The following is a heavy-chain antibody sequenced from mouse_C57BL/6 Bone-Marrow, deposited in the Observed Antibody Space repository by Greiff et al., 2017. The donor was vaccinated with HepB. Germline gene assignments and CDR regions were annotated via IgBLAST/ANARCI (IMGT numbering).Heavy chain of an antibody. V-gene: IGHV1-64*01. J-gene: IGHJ1*03. CDR3: ARCVAYYSKDWYFDV. CDR1: GYTFTSYW. CDR2: IHPNSGST. D-gene: IGHD2-5*01. Sequence: VQLQQPGAELVKPGASVKLSCKASGYTFTSYWMHWVKQRPGQGLEWIGMIHPNSGSTNYNEKFKSKATLTVDKSSSTAYMQLSSLTSEDSAVYYCARCVAYYSKDWYFDVWGTGTTVTVSS.